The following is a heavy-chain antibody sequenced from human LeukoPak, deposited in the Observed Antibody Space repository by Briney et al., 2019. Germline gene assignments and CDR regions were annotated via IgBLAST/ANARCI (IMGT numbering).Heavy chain of an antibody. Sequence: SETLSLTCTISGGSITSDSWSWIRQPPGKGLEWIGYIYYSGSTDYNPSLKSRVTISVDTSKNQFSLKLTSVTAADTAVYYCARGVDPPFDSSGYYVGYYFDYWGQGTLVTVSS. CDR3: ARGVDPPFDSSGYYVGYYFDY. D-gene: IGHD3-22*01. CDR1: GGSITSDS. J-gene: IGHJ4*02. V-gene: IGHV4-59*01. CDR2: IYYSGST.